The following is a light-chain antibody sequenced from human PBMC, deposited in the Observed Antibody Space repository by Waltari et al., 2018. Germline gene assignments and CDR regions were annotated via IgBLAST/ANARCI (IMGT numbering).Light chain of an antibody. V-gene: IGLV4-69*01. Sequence: QLVLTQSPSASASLGASVKLTCTLLSGHTSTVIAWLQQKPGKGPRFLMKVNSDGSHSKGDEIPDRFSGSSSGAERYLSISSLQSEDDADYYCQTGGHGTWVFGGGTKVTVL. CDR2: VNSDGSH. J-gene: IGLJ3*02. CDR1: SGHTSTV. CDR3: QTGGHGTWV.